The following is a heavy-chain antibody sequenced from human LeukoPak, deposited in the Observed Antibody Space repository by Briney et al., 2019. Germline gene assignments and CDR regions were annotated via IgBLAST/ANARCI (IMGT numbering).Heavy chain of an antibody. CDR1: GFTFSDYS. CDR2: ITGSSNHI. CDR3: AKDDAWLQYGN. V-gene: IGHV3-21*04. D-gene: IGHD5-24*01. Sequence: GGSLRLSCAPSGFTFSDYSMNWVRQAPGKGLGWVSSITGSSNHIYYADSLKGRFTISRDNAKNSLYLQMNSLRPEDTAVYYCAKDDAWLQYGNWGRGTLVTVSS. J-gene: IGHJ4*02.